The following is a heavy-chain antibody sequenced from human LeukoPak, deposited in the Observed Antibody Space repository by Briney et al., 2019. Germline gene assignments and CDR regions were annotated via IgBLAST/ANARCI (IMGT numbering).Heavy chain of an antibody. CDR1: GGTFISYT. V-gene: IGHV1-69*02. CDR3: ASRQSDTYYYYYMDV. CDR2: IIPILGIA. J-gene: IGHJ6*03. Sequence: SVKVSCKASGGTFISYTISWVRQAPGQGLEWMGRIIPILGIANYAQKFQGRVTITADKSTSTAYMELSSLRSEDTAVYYCASRQSDTYYYYYMDVWGKGTTVTVSS.